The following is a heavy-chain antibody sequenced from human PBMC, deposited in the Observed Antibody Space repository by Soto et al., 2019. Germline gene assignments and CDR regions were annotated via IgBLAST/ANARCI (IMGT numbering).Heavy chain of an antibody. CDR2: VYYSGGT. CDR1: GGSTNSRSDY. V-gene: IGHV4-39*06. D-gene: IGHD6-13*01. Sequence: SETLSLTCTVSGGSTNSRSDYWGWIRQPPGKGLEWIGSVYYSGGTYSNPSLESRVAMSVDTSKKEFTLKVNSVTAADTAMYYCARFAKEENPRLESWYAFDIWGRGALVTVSS. J-gene: IGHJ4*02. CDR3: ARFAKEENPRLESWYAFDI.